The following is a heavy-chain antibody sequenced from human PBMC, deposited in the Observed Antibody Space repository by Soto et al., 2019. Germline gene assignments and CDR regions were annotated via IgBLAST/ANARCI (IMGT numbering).Heavy chain of an antibody. V-gene: IGHV3-30-3*01. CDR3: ARDPNCTNGVCYTGFDY. J-gene: IGHJ4*02. CDR1: GFTFSSYA. D-gene: IGHD2-8*01. Sequence: GGSLRLSCAASGFTFSSYAMHWVRQAPGKGLEWVAVISYDGSNKYYADSVKGRFTISRDNSKNTLYLQMNSLRAEDTAVYYCARDPNCTNGVCYTGFDYWGQGTLVTVSS. CDR2: ISYDGSNK.